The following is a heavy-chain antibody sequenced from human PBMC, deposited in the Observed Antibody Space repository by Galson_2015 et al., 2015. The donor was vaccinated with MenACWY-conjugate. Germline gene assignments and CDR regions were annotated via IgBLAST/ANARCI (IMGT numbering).Heavy chain of an antibody. D-gene: IGHD5-18*01. CDR3: ARVGTWIHQYFYYMDV. V-gene: IGHV3-48*03. CDR2: ISKSGSPI. J-gene: IGHJ6*03. Sequence: SLRLSCAASGFTFTGYEFNWVRQAPGKGLEWLSYISKSGSPIYYADSVKGRFTTSRGHMKKPLFLGMNSLRAGDTGVYYCARVGTWIHQYFYYMDVWGKGTTVTVSS. CDR1: GFTFTGYE.